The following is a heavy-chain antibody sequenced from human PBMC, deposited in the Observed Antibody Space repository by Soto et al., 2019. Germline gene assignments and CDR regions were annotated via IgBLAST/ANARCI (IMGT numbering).Heavy chain of an antibody. D-gene: IGHD5-18*01. CDR2: ISHNGST. Sequence: QVQLQESGPGLVKPSQTLSLTCTVSGGSISSAAYYWSWIRQHPGKGLEWIGYISHNGSTYYTPSLKTSVIISADTSKNQFSLNLTSVTAADTAVYYCAREYTYGSNFFDCWGQGALVTVSS. CDR1: GGSISSAAYY. CDR3: AREYTYGSNFFDC. J-gene: IGHJ4*02. V-gene: IGHV4-31*03.